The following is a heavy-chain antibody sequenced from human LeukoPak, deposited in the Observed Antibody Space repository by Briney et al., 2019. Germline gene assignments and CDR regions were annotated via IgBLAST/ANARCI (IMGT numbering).Heavy chain of an antibody. Sequence: SVKVSCKASGGTFSSYAISWARQAPGQGLEWMGGIIPIFGTANYAQKFQGRVTITADESTSTAYMELSSLRSEDTAVYYCARGSGSYYHDAFDIWGQGIMVTVSS. D-gene: IGHD3-10*01. V-gene: IGHV1-69*13. J-gene: IGHJ3*02. CDR1: GGTFSSYA. CDR2: IIPIFGTA. CDR3: ARGSGSYYHDAFDI.